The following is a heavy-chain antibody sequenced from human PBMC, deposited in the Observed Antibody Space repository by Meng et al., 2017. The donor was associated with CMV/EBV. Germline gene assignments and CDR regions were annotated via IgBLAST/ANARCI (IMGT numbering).Heavy chain of an antibody. V-gene: IGHV3-21*01. CDR1: GFTFSSYS. D-gene: IGHD3-9*01. CDR3: AKDIFSVLRSFPGGMDV. J-gene: IGHJ6*02. CDR2: ISSSSSYI. Sequence: GESLKISCAASGFTFSSYSMNWVRQAPGKGLEWVSSISSSSSYIYYADSVKGRFTISRDNSKNTLYLQMNSLRAEDTAVYYCAKDIFSVLRSFPGGMDVWGQGTTVTVSS.